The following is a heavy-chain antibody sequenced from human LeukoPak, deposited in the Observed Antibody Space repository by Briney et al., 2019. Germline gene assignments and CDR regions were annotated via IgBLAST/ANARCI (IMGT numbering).Heavy chain of an antibody. D-gene: IGHD3-3*01. CDR3: ARVQYYDFWSGYDNWSDP. J-gene: IGHJ5*02. Sequence: SETLSLTCTVSGGSISSYYWSWIRQPPGKGLEWIGYIYYSGSTNYNPSLKSRVTISVDTSKNQFSLKLSSVTAADTAVYYCARVQYYDFWSGYDNWSDPWGQGTLVTVSS. CDR1: GGSISSYY. CDR2: IYYSGST. V-gene: IGHV4-59*01.